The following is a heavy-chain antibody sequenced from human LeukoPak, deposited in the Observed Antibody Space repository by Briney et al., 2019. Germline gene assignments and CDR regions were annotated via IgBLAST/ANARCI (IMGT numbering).Heavy chain of an antibody. CDR2: IYSGGST. D-gene: IGHD3-9*01. V-gene: IGHV3-66*01. Sequence: GGSLRLSCAASGFTVSSNYMSWVRQAPGKGLEWVSVIYSGGSTYYADSVKGRFTISRDNSKNTLYLQMNSLRAEDTAVYYCARSYYDILTGYSHYYGMDVWGQGTTVTVSS. CDR3: ARSYYDILTGYSHYYGMDV. J-gene: IGHJ6*02. CDR1: GFTVSSNY.